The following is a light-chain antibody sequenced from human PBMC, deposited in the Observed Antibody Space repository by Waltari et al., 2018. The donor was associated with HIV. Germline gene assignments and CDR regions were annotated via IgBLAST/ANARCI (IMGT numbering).Light chain of an antibody. V-gene: IGKV3-15*01. CDR2: GTS. CDR1: QTINNN. CDR3: QQYNNWPWT. J-gene: IGKJ1*01. Sequence: EIVMTQSPATLSVSPGERATLSCRASQTINNNLAWYQQKPGKTPRLLIYGTSTRATGFPVRFSGSGSGTEFTLTISSLQSEDFADYYCQQYNNWPWTFGQGTKVEIK.